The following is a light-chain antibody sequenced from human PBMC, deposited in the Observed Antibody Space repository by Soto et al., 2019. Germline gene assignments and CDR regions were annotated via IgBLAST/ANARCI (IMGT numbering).Light chain of an antibody. CDR2: KAS. CDR3: MQGTHWPWT. Sequence: DAVITQTPHSLPVALGQPAAISCRSSQSLVYSDGNSYLNWFQQRPGQSPRRLIYKASNRDPGVPDRFSGSGSGTDFTLKITRVEAEDVGVYYCMQGTHWPWTFGQGAKVDIK. V-gene: IGKV2-30*01. J-gene: IGKJ1*01. CDR1: QSLVYSDGNSY.